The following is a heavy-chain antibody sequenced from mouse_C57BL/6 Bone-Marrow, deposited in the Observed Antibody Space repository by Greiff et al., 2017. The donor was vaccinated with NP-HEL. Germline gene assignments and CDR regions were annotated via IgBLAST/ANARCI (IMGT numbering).Heavy chain of an antibody. CDR1: GYTFTSYT. J-gene: IGHJ2*01. Sequence: VQLQQSGAELARPGASVKMSCKASGYTFTSYTMHWVKQRPGQGLEWIGYINPSSGYTKYNQKFKDKATLTADKSSSTAYMQLSSLTSEDSAVYYCARAYYYGSSEDYFDYGGQGTTLTVSS. D-gene: IGHD1-1*01. V-gene: IGHV1-4*01. CDR2: INPSSGYT. CDR3: ARAYYYGSSEDYFDY.